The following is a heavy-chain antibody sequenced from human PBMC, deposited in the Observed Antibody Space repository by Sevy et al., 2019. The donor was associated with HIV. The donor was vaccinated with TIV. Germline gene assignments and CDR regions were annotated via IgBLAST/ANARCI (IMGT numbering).Heavy chain of an antibody. CDR1: GGTFSSYA. CDR3: AIRGYSYGDGYYFDY. V-gene: IGHV1-69*13. D-gene: IGHD5-18*01. Sequence: ASVKVSCKASGGTFSSYAISWVRQAPGQGLEWMGGIIPIFGTANYAQKFQGRVTITADESTSTAYMELSSLRSEDTAVYYCAIRGYSYGDGYYFDYWGQGTLVTVSS. CDR2: IIPIFGTA. J-gene: IGHJ4*02.